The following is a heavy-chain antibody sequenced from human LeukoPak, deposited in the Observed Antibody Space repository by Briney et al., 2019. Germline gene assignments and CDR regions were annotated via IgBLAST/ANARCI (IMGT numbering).Heavy chain of an antibody. CDR3: ARDRRD. CDR2: IYTSGST. CDR1: GGSFSGYY. Sequence: PSETLSLTCAVYGGSFSGYYWSWIRQPAGKGLEWIGRIYTSGSTNYNPSLKSRVTISVDTSKNQFSLKLSSVTAADTAVYYCARDRRDWGQGTLVTVSS. J-gene: IGHJ4*02. V-gene: IGHV4-4*07.